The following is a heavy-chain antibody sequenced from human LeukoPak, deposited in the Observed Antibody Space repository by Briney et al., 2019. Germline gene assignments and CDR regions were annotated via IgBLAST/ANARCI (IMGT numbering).Heavy chain of an antibody. J-gene: IGHJ4*02. CDR2: ISAYNGNT. Sequence: ASVKVSCKASGHTFTSYGISWVRQAPGQGLEWMGWISAYNGNTNYAQKLQGRVTMTTDTSTSTAYMELRSLRSDDTAVYYCARAGEVEAATTRGAQFDYWGQGTLVTVSS. D-gene: IGHD5-12*01. CDR1: GHTFTSYG. V-gene: IGHV1-18*01. CDR3: ARAGEVEAATTRGAQFDY.